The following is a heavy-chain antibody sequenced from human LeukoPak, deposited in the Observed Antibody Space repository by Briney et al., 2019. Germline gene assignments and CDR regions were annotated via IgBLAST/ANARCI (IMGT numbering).Heavy chain of an antibody. D-gene: IGHD2-21*02. CDR1: GFTFSSYA. Sequence: GGSLRLSCAASGFTFSSYAMHWVRQAPGKGLEWVAVISYDGSNKYYADSVKGQFTISRDNSKNTLYLQMNSLRAEDTAVYYCARDLRAGGNSGLGYWGQGTLVTVSS. CDR2: ISYDGSNK. CDR3: ARDLRAGGNSGLGY. J-gene: IGHJ4*02. V-gene: IGHV3-30-3*01.